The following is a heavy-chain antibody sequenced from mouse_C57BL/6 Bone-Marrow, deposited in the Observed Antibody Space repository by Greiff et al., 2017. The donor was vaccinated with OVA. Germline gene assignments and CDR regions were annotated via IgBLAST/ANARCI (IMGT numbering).Heavy chain of an antibody. CDR3: ARGGGSSYLDYWYFDV. D-gene: IGHD1-1*01. CDR1: GYTFTSYW. J-gene: IGHJ1*03. V-gene: IGHV1-72*01. CDR2: IDPNSGGT. Sequence: QVQLQQSGAELVKPGASVKLSCKASGYTFTSYWMHWVKQRPGRGLEWIGRIDPNSGGTKYNEKFKSKATLTVDKPSSTAYMQLSSLTSEDSAVYYCARGGGSSYLDYWYFDVWGTGTTVTVSS.